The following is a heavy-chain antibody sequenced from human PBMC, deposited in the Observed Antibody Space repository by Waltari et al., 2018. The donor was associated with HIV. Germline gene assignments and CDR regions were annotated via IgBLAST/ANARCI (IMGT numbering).Heavy chain of an antibody. D-gene: IGHD3-22*01. CDR2: IYYSGST. CDR3: ARRSYYDSSGYYFDY. CDR1: GGSISRSSYY. J-gene: IGHJ4*02. Sequence: QLQLQESGPGLVKPSETLSLTCTVSGGSISRSSYYWGWIRQPPGKGLGWIGSIYYSGSTYYNPSLKSRVTISVDTSKNQFSRKLSSVTAADTAVYYCARRSYYDSSGYYFDYWGQGTLVTVSS. V-gene: IGHV4-39*01.